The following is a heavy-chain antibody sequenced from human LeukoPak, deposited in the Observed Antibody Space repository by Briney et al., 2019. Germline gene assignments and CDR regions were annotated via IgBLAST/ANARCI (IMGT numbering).Heavy chain of an antibody. J-gene: IGHJ4*02. V-gene: IGHV3-7*03. CDR1: GFTFSNYW. Sequence: GGSLRLSCAASGFTFSNYWMGWVRQAPGKRPEWVANMNIDGSEKYYADSVKGRFTISRDNSKNTLYLQMNTLRVEDTAVYYCARRYSSGWWIDYWGQGTLVTVSS. CDR3: ARRYSSGWWIDY. D-gene: IGHD6-19*01. CDR2: MNIDGSEK.